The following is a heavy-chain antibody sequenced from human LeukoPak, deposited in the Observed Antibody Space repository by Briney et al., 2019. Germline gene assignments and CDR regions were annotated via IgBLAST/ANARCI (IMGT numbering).Heavy chain of an antibody. V-gene: IGHV4-39*01. CDR1: GGSISTNTYY. CDR2: IHYSGST. D-gene: IGHD1-26*01. J-gene: IGHJ3*02. Sequence: SEILSLTCTVSGGSISTNTYYWGWMRRPPGKGLEWIGTIHYSGSTYYTPSLKSRVTISIDTSKNQFSLKVNSMTATDTAVYYCASHSGRYRDAFEMWGQGTMVTVSS. CDR3: ASHSGRYRDAFEM.